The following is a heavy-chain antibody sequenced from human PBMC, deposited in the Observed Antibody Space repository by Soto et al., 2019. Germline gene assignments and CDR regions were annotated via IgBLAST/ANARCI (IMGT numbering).Heavy chain of an antibody. CDR1: GFTFSDYY. V-gene: IGHV3-11*01. CDR2: ISSSGSTI. Sequence: GGSVRLSCAASGFTFSDYYISWIRQAPGKGLEWVSYISSSGSTIYYADSVKGRFTISRDNAKNSLYLQMNSLRAEDTAVYYCARSQYCGGDCSGMDVWGQGTTVTASS. D-gene: IGHD2-21*02. CDR3: ARSQYCGGDCSGMDV. J-gene: IGHJ6*02.